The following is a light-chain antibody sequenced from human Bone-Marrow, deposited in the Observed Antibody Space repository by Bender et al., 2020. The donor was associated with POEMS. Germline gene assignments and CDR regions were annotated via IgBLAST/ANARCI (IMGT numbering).Light chain of an antibody. CDR3: VAWDASLNGWV. J-gene: IGLJ3*02. Sequence: YELTQPPSVSVSPGQTARITCSGDALPNQYAYWYQLKPGQAPVLVIYKDNERPSGVPDRFSGSKSGTSASLAITGLQSDDEAIYFCVAWDASLNGWVFGGGTKLTVL. V-gene: IGLV3-25*02. CDR1: ALPNQY. CDR2: KDN.